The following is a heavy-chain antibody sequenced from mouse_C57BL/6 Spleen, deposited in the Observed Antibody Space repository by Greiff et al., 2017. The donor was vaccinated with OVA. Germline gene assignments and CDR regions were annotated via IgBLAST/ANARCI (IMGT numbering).Heavy chain of an antibody. Sequence: QVQLQQSGAELVMPGASVKLSCKASGYTFTSYWMHWVKQRPGQGLEWIGEIDPSDSYTNYNQKFKGKSTLTVDKSSSTAYMQLSSLTSEDSAVYYCARSRGNYSHYAMGYWGQGTSVTVSS. CDR2: IDPSDSYT. CDR1: GYTFTSYW. V-gene: IGHV1-69*01. J-gene: IGHJ4*01. D-gene: IGHD2-1*01. CDR3: ARSRGNYSHYAMGY.